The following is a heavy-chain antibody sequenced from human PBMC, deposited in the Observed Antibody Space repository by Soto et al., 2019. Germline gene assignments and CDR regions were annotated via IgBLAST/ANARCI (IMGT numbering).Heavy chain of an antibody. CDR2: INPNSGGT. Sequence: ASVKVSCKASGYTFTSYYMHWVRQAPGQGLEWMGIINPNSGGTNYAQKFQGWVSMTRDTSISTAYMELSRLRSDDTAVYYCARDHSSSWDYYYYYGMDVWGQGTTVTVSS. CDR3: ARDHSSSWDYYYYYGMDV. D-gene: IGHD6-13*01. V-gene: IGHV1-2*04. CDR1: GYTFTSYY. J-gene: IGHJ6*02.